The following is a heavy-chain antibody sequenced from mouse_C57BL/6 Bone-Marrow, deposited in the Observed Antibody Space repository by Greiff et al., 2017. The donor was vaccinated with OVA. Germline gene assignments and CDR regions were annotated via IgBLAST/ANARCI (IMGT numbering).Heavy chain of an antibody. J-gene: IGHJ1*03. CDR3: ARISPFTTLVARYFDV. D-gene: IGHD1-1*01. V-gene: IGHV5-16*01. CDR1: GFTFSDYY. CDR2: INYDGSST. Sequence: EVQRVESEGGLVQPGSSMKLSCTASGFTFSDYYMAWVRQVPEKGLEWVANINYDGSSTYYLDSLKSRFIISRDNAKNILYLQMSSLKSEDTATYYCARISPFTTLVARYFDVWGTGTTVTVSS.